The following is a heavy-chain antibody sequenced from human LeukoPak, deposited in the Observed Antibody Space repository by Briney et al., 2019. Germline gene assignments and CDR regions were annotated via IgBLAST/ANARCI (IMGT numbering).Heavy chain of an antibody. J-gene: IGHJ4*02. CDR2: ISGSGLPK. CDR3: ARQTSNPGY. V-gene: IGHV3-48*01. Sequence: GGSQRLSCVASGFIFSSYIMNWVRQAPGKGLEWVSYISGSGLPKYYADSVKGRFTISRDNAKNSLYLQMNSLRAEDTAVYYCARQTSNPGYWGQGTLVTVSS. CDR1: GFIFSSYI.